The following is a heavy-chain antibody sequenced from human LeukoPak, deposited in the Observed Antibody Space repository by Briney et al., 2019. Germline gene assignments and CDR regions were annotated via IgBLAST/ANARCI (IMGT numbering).Heavy chain of an antibody. CDR2: ISGSGGGT. CDR3: AKDRLWCGELNNWFDP. J-gene: IGHJ5*02. D-gene: IGHD3-10*01. Sequence: GGSLRLSCAASGFTFSSYAMSCVRQAPGEGLEWVSAISGSGGGTYYADSVRGRVTISRDNSKNTLYLQMNSLRAEDTAVYYCAKDRLWCGELNNWFDPWGQGTLVTVSS. V-gene: IGHV3-23*01. CDR1: GFTFSSYA.